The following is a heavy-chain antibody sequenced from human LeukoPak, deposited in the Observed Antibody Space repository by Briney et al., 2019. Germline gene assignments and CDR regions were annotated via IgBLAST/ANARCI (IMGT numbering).Heavy chain of an antibody. J-gene: IGHJ4*02. D-gene: IGHD5-24*01. CDR1: SDSISSYY. Sequence: SETLSLTCTVSSDSISSYYWSWIRQPPGKGLEWIGYIYYSGSTNYNPSLKGRVTISLDTSKNQFSLKLSSVTAADTAVYYCARGPQVEMAYYFDYWGQGTLVTVSS. V-gene: IGHV4-59*01. CDR2: IYYSGST. CDR3: ARGPQVEMAYYFDY.